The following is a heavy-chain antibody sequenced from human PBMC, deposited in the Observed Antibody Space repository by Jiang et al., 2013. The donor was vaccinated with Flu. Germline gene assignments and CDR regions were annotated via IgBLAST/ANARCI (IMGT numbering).Heavy chain of an antibody. CDR2: SHTSGST. CDR1: GSSISTGSYY. D-gene: IGHD3-22*01. Sequence: GSSISTGSYYWSWSGSRREGDWSGLAISHTSGSTNYNPSLESRVTISRGLSKNHFSLTLDSVTAADTAVYYCARDGNYYYYDSSGFLFDYWGQGALVTVSS. J-gene: IGHJ4*02. V-gene: IGHV4-61*09. CDR3: ARDGNYYYYDSSGFLFDY.